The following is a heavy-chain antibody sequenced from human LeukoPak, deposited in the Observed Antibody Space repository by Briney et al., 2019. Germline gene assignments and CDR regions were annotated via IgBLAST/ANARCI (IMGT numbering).Heavy chain of an antibody. CDR1: GGSISSSSYY. CDR2: IHYSGST. CDR3: ARRYYDSSGYYYPIDY. Sequence: PSETLSLTCTVSGGSISSSSYYWGWIRQPPGKGLEWIGSIHYSGSTYYNPSLKSRVTISVDTSKNQFSLKLSSVTAADTAVYYCARRYYDSSGYYYPIDYWGQGTLVTVSS. V-gene: IGHV4-39*01. D-gene: IGHD3-22*01. J-gene: IGHJ4*02.